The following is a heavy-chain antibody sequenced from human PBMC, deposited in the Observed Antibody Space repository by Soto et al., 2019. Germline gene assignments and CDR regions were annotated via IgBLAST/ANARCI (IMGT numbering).Heavy chain of an antibody. CDR3: AKALDYDSSGYYYFDY. J-gene: IGHJ4*02. V-gene: IGHV3-9*01. CDR1: GFTFDDHA. CDR2: ISWNSGSI. D-gene: IGHD3-22*01. Sequence: EVQLVESGGGLVQSGRSLRLSCAASGFTFDDHAMHWVRQAPGKGLEWVSSISWNSGSIAYADSVKGRFTISRDNAKNSLFLQMSSLRPEDTALYYCAKALDYDSSGYYYFDYWGQGTLVTVSS.